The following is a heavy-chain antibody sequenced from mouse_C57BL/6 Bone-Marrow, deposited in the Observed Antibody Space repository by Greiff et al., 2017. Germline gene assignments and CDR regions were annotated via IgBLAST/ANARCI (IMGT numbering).Heavy chain of an antibody. Sequence: VKLMESGAELVKPGASVKLSCKASGYTFTSYWMHWVKQRPGQGLEWIGMIHPNSGSTNYNEKFKSKATLTVDKSSSTAYMQLSSLTSEDSAVYYCAITTVVATNYWGQGTTLTVSS. CDR2: IHPNSGST. CDR1: GYTFTSYW. V-gene: IGHV1-64*01. CDR3: AITTVVATNY. D-gene: IGHD1-1*01. J-gene: IGHJ2*01.